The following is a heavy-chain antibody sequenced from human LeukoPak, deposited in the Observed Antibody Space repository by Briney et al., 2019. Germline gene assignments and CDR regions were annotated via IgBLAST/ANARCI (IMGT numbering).Heavy chain of an antibody. V-gene: IGHV3-20*04. CDR2: INWNGGST. CDR1: GFTFDDYG. J-gene: IGHJ4*02. D-gene: IGHD3-22*01. Sequence: PGGSLRLSCAASGFTFDDYGMSWVRQAPGKGLEWVSGINWNGGSTGYADSVKGRFTISRDNAKNSLYLQMNSLRAEDTALYYCARVENDYDSSGYSGGWGQGTLVTVSS. CDR3: ARVENDYDSSGYSGG.